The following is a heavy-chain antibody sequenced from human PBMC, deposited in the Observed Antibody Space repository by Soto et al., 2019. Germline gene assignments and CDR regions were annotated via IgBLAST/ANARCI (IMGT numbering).Heavy chain of an antibody. D-gene: IGHD6-13*01. Sequence: QVQLVESGGGVVQPGRSLRLSCAASGFPFSSYGMHWVRQAPGKGLEWVAVISYDGSNKYYADSVKGRFTISRDNSKNTLYLQMNSLRAEDTAVYYCATDHSSWYPLDYWGQGTLVTVSS. J-gene: IGHJ4*02. CDR1: GFPFSSYG. CDR2: ISYDGSNK. V-gene: IGHV3-30*03. CDR3: ATDHSSWYPLDY.